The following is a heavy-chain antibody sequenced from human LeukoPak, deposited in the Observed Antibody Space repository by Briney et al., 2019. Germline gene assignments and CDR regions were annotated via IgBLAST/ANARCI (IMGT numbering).Heavy chain of an antibody. CDR2: INTNTGNP. CDR1: GYTFTSYY. Sequence: GASVKVSCKASGYTFTSYYIHWLRQAPGQGLEWMGWINTNTGNPTYAQGFTGRFVFSLDTSVSTAYLQISSLKAEDTAVYYCAVDPAEYFQHWGQGTLVTVSS. J-gene: IGHJ1*01. CDR3: AVDPAEYFQH. V-gene: IGHV7-4-1*02. D-gene: IGHD3-9*01.